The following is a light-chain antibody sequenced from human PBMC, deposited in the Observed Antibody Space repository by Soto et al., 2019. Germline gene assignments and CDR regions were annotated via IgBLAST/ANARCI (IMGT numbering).Light chain of an antibody. CDR1: QSISSY. CDR3: QQYSDSPLT. V-gene: IGKV3-11*01. J-gene: IGKJ4*01. Sequence: EIGLTQSPATLSLSPGERATLSCRASQSISSYLAWYQQKPGQAPRLLIYDASNRATGIPARFSGSGSGTDFTLTISTLEPEDFAVYFCQQYSDSPLTFGGGTKVEIK. CDR2: DAS.